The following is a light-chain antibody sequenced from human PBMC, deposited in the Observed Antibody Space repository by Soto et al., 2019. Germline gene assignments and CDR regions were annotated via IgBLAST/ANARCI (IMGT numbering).Light chain of an antibody. V-gene: IGKV1-9*01. CDR3: QQYDRWPVT. J-gene: IGKJ4*01. CDR2: GAS. Sequence: IQLTQSPSSLSASVGDRVTITCRASQGVSIYLAWYQQKLGKAPKVLIYGASTLQAGVPPRFSGSGSGTEFTLTIDRLQSADFAVYYCQQYDRWPVTFGGGTKVDIK. CDR1: QGVSIY.